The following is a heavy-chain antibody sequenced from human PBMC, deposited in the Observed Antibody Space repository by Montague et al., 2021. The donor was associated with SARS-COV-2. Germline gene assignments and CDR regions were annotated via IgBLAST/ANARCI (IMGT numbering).Heavy chain of an antibody. J-gene: IGHJ6*02. V-gene: IGHV4-39*01. CDR1: GGSISSGSYY. Sequence: SETLSLTCTVSGGSISSGSYYWGWIREPPGKGLEWIGSIYYSGSTYYXPSLKGRVTMSVDTSKNQFSLKLSSVTAADTSVYYCASEGVEYSSSWYARYDYYGLDLWGQGSTVTVSS. CDR3: ASEGVEYSSSWYARYDYYGLDL. CDR2: IYYSGST. D-gene: IGHD6-13*01.